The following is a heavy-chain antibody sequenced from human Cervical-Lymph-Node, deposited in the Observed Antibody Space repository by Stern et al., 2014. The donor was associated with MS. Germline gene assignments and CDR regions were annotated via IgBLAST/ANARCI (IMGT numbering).Heavy chain of an antibody. Sequence: QVQLQESGPGLVKPSQTLPLTCIVSGGSINSGGYYWSWIRPYPGKGLEWIGYIYYTGSAYYDPSLKSRLSMSIDTSKNQFSLNLNSVTAADTAVYYCARGARYSDSSGYYFYFDYWGQGTLVTVSS. D-gene: IGHD3-22*01. CDR1: GGSINSGGYY. CDR2: IYYTGSA. J-gene: IGHJ4*02. CDR3: ARGARYSDSSGYYFYFDY. V-gene: IGHV4-31*03.